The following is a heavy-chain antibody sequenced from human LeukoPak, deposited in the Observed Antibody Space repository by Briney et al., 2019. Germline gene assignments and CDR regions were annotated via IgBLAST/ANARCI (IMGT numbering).Heavy chain of an antibody. Sequence: GGSLRLSCAASGFTFSDYYMDWVRQAPGKGLEWVGRIRNKANSYTTEYAASVNGRFTISRDDSKNSLYLQMNSLKTEDTAVYYCAKTVPGRNLDYWGQGTLVTVSS. D-gene: IGHD2-2*01. J-gene: IGHJ4*02. V-gene: IGHV3-72*01. CDR2: IRNKANSYTT. CDR1: GFTFSDYY. CDR3: AKTVPGRNLDY.